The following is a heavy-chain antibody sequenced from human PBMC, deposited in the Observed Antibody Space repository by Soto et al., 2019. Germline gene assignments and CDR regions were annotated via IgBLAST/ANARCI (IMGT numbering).Heavy chain of an antibody. Sequence: EVQLLESGGGLVQPGGPLRLACAASGFSFSTYDMSWVRQAPGKGLEWVSIIRGGDHSTYYAASLNGRFTISRDNSKNTLYLQMDSLRAEDTAVYHCVKGGWLDDWGQGTLVTVSS. CDR1: GFSFSTYD. J-gene: IGHJ4*02. V-gene: IGHV3-23*01. CDR3: VKGGWLDD. CDR2: IRGGDHST. D-gene: IGHD2-15*01.